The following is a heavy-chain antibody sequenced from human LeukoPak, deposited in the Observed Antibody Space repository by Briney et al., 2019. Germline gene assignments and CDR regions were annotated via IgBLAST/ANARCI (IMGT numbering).Heavy chain of an antibody. V-gene: IGHV5-51*01. CDR3: ARRGYSYDFDY. CDR1: GYRFTTYW. J-gene: IGHJ4*02. CDR2: IYPGDSDT. Sequence: GESLKISCKGFGYRFTTYWIGWVRQMPGKGLEWMGIIYPGDSDTRYSPSFQGQVTISADKSISTAYLQWSSLNASDTAMYYCARRGYSYDFDYWGQGTLVTVSS. D-gene: IGHD5-18*01.